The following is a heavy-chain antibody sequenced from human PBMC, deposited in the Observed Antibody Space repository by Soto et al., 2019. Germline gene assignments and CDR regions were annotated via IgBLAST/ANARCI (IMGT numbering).Heavy chain of an antibody. V-gene: IGHV1-2*02. Sequence: ASVKVSCKASGYTFTGYYMHWVRQAPGQGLEWMGWINPNSGGTNYAQKFQGRVTMTRDTSISTAYMELSRLRSDDTAVYYCARDQNYYGSGSYYNGLNWFDPWGQGTRGTV. CDR1: GYTFTGYY. CDR2: INPNSGGT. CDR3: ARDQNYYGSGSYYNGLNWFDP. J-gene: IGHJ5*02. D-gene: IGHD3-10*01.